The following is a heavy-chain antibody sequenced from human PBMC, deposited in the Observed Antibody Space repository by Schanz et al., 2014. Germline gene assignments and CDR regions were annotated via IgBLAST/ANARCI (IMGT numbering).Heavy chain of an antibody. CDR1: GGTLSSDT. Sequence: QVHLVQSGAEVKKPGSSVKVSCKASGGTLSSDTFSWVRQAPGQGLEWMGRIVPIAGITNYAQRFQGRVTITADKSSDTAYMELSSLRSEDTAVYYCAREVGLYDRGWFAPWGQGTLVTVSS. CDR3: AREVGLYDRGWFAP. J-gene: IGHJ5*02. CDR2: IVPIAGIT. V-gene: IGHV1-69*08. D-gene: IGHD3-22*01.